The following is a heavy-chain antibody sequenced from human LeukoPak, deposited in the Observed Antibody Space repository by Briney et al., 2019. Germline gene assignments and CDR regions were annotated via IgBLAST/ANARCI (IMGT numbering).Heavy chain of an antibody. CDR3: ARSIAVAGTFDY. CDR1: GGSISSYY. J-gene: IGHJ4*02. Sequence: SETLSLTCTVSGGSISSYYWSWIRQPPGKGLEWIGYIYYSGSTNHNPSLKSRVTISVDTSKNQFSLKLSSVTAADTAVYYCARSIAVAGTFDYWGQGTLVTVSS. V-gene: IGHV4-59*01. CDR2: IYYSGST. D-gene: IGHD6-19*01.